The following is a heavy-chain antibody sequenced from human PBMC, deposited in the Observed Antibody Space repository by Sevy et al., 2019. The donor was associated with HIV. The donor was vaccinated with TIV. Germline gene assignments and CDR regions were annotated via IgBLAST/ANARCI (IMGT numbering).Heavy chain of an antibody. CDR1: GYRFTSYW. V-gene: IGHV5-51*01. Sequence: GESLKISCKASGYRFTSYWIGWVRQMPGKGPQWMGIIYPDDSDTRYSPSFQGQVIISADKSINTAYLQWSSLKASDTAMYFCARRSYDTNGYPQYFFDSWGQGTLVTVSS. D-gene: IGHD3-22*01. CDR2: IYPDDSDT. CDR3: ARRSYDTNGYPQYFFDS. J-gene: IGHJ4*02.